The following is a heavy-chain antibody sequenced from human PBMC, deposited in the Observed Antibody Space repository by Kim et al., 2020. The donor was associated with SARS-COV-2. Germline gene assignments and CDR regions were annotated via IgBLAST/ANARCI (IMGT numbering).Heavy chain of an antibody. D-gene: IGHD6-19*01. CDR3: ARRVAVAGILGSFDT. Sequence: SETLSLTCAVSGGYISSTNWWSWVRQAPGMGLQWIGDQYHGGSSNYNPSLKSRVTISVDKSRNQFSLRLSSVTAADMAVYFCARRVAVAGILGSFDTWGQGILVTVSS. CDR2: QYHGGSS. V-gene: IGHV4-4*02. J-gene: IGHJ5*02. CDR1: GGYISSTNW.